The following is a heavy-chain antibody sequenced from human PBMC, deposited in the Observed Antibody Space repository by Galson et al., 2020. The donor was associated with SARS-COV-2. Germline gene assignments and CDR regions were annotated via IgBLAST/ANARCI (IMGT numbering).Heavy chain of an antibody. V-gene: IGHV3-15*01. CDR2: IKSKTDGGTT. D-gene: IGHD3-16*02. J-gene: IGHJ4*02. Sequence: GGLLRLSCAASGFTFSNAWMSWVRQAPGKGLEWVGRIKSKTDGGTTDYAAPVKGRFTIPRDDSKTTLYLQMNSLKTEDTAVYYCTTDRYYDYVWGSYRYPDYWGQGTLVTVSS. CDR3: TTDRYYDYVWGSYRYPDY. CDR1: GFTFSNAW.